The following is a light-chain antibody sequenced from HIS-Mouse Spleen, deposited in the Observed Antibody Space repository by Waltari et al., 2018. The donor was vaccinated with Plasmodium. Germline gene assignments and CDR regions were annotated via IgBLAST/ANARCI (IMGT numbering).Light chain of an antibody. CDR2: DAS. V-gene: IGKV3-11*01. CDR1: QSVSSY. Sequence: EIVLTQSPATLSLSPGDRATLPCRASQSVSSYLAWYQQKPGQAPRLLIYDASNRATGIPARFSGSGSGTDFTLTISSLEPEDFAVYYCQQRSNWPPMYTFGQGTKLEIK. CDR3: QQRSNWPPMYT. J-gene: IGKJ2*01.